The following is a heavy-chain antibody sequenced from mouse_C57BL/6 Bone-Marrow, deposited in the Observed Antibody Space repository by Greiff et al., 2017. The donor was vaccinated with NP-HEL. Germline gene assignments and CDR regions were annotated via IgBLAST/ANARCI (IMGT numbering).Heavy chain of an antibody. Sequence: VQLQPGAELVMPGASVKLSCKASGYTFTSYWMHWVKQRPGQGLEWIGEIDPSDSYTNYNQKFKGKSTLTVDKSSSTAYMQLSSLTSEDSAVYYCARLGDYDDAYAMDYWGQGTSVTVSS. V-gene: IGHV1-69*01. J-gene: IGHJ4*01. CDR2: IDPSDSYT. D-gene: IGHD2-4*01. CDR1: GYTFTSYW. CDR3: ARLGDYDDAYAMDY.